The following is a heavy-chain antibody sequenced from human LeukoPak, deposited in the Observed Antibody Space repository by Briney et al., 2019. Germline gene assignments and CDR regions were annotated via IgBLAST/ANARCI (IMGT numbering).Heavy chain of an antibody. CDR2: ISSSGST. D-gene: IGHD2-15*01. J-gene: IGHJ4*02. CDR3: VRPLYCSGGTCVDY. V-gene: IGHV4-34*01. CDR1: GGSFSGYY. Sequence: PSETLSLTCAVYGGSFSGYYWSWIRQPPGKGLEWIGSISSSGSTYYNPSLKSRVTISANTSKNQFSLKLSSVTAADTAVYYCVRPLYCSGGTCVDYWGQGTLATVSS.